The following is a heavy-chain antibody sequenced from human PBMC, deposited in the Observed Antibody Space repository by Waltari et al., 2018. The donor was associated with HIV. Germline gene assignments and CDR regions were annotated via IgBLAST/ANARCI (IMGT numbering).Heavy chain of an antibody. V-gene: IGHV1-24*01. Sequence: QVQLIPSGAEVKKPGASGKVTCKVFGKTLTELSMNWVRQAPGKGLEWMGGFDPEDDETIYAQKFQGRVTMTEDTSTDSAYMELSSLTSEDTAVYYCATGGGTTSIQLYDLDVWGQGTTVTVSS. CDR2: FDPEDDET. CDR1: GKTLTELS. J-gene: IGHJ6*02. CDR3: ATGGGTTSIQLYDLDV. D-gene: IGHD1-26*01.